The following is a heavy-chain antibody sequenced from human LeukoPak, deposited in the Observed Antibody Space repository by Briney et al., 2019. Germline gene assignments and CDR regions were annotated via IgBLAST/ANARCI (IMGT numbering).Heavy chain of an antibody. V-gene: IGHV4-59*08. CDR1: GGPISSYQ. Sequence: PSETLSLTCTVSGGPISSYQWSWIRQPPGKGLEWIGYVYYTGSTNYNPSLKSRATISLDTSKNQFSLKLSSVTAADTAVYYCATRTTVPPNWFDPWGQGTLVTVSS. CDR2: VYYTGST. J-gene: IGHJ5*02. CDR3: ATRTTVPPNWFDP. D-gene: IGHD4-17*01.